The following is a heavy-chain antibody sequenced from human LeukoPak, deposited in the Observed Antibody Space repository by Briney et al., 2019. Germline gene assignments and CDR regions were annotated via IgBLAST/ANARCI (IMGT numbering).Heavy chain of an antibody. CDR3: ARGTYGYGHWDYYGMDV. CDR1: GYSFTSYW. CDR2: IYPGDSDT. J-gene: IGHJ6*02. D-gene: IGHD5-12*01. Sequence: GESLKISCKGSGYSFTSYWIGWVRQMPGKGLEWMGIIYPGDSDTRYSPSFQGQVTISADKSISTAYLQWSSLKASDTAMYYCARGTYGYGHWDYYGMDVWGQGTTVTVSS. V-gene: IGHV5-51*01.